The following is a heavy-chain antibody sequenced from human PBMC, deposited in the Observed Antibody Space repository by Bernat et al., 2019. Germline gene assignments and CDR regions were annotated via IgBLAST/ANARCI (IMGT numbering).Heavy chain of an antibody. Sequence: EVQLVESGGGLVQPGGSLRLSCAASGFTVSSNYMSWVRQAPGKGLEWVSVIYSGGSTYYADSVKGRFTISRDNSKNTLYLQMNSLRAEDTAVYYCAREAADYCGGDCPDYSYYGMDVWGQGTTVTVSS. CDR1: GFTVSSNY. D-gene: IGHD2-21*02. CDR2: IYSGGST. V-gene: IGHV3-66*01. CDR3: AREAADYCGGDCPDYSYYGMDV. J-gene: IGHJ6*02.